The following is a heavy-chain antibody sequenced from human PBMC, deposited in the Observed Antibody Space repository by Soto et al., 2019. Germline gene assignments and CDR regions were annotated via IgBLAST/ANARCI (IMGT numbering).Heavy chain of an antibody. CDR3: ARQHPLDSRVWFT. CDR2: IYPRDSDT. Sequence: GESLKISCKVSGDSFTGFWIGWVRQMPGKGLEWLGSIYPRDSDTRYSPSFQGQVTISADKSLSTAYLQWNSLQASDTAIYYCARQHPLDSRVWFTWGQGTLVTVS. D-gene: IGHD6-19*01. J-gene: IGHJ4*02. CDR1: GDSFTGFW. V-gene: IGHV5-51*01.